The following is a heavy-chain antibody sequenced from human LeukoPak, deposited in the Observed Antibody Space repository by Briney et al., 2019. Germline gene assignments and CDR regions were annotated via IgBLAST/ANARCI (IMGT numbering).Heavy chain of an antibody. CDR1: GFIFTNYG. CDR3: ATRLLTTVTTGYAFDI. J-gene: IGHJ3*02. CDR2: ISAYSGNT. V-gene: IGHV1-18*01. D-gene: IGHD4-17*01. Sequence: ASVKVSCKASGFIFTNYGFCWVRQAPGQGLEWMGWISAYSGNTNYAQKFQGRVTMTTDTSTTTAYMELSSLRSEDTAVYYCATRLLTTVTTGYAFDIWGQGTMVTVSS.